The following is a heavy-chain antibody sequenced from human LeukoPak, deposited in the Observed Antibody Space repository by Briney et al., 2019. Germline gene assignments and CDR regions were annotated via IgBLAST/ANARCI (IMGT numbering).Heavy chain of an antibody. CDR3: ARELKEYYYDRSGSVGYYFDY. CDR2: IDRSGST. CDR1: GGSISSYF. J-gene: IGHJ4*02. D-gene: IGHD3-22*01. V-gene: IGHV4-59*01. Sequence: SEILSLTCTVSGGSISSYFLSWFRQPPGKGLEWIGHIDRSGSTNYNPSLKSRVTISVDTSKNQYSLKLSSVTAADTAVYYCARELKEYYYDRSGSVGYYFDYWGQGTLVTVSS.